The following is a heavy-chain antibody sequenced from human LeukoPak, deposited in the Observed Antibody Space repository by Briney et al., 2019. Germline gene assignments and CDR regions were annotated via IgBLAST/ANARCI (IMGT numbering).Heavy chain of an antibody. Sequence: PGGSLRLSCAASGFIFSSYEMSWVRQAPGKGLEWVSYIATGGSAIYNADSVKGRFTISRDNAKNSLYLQMNSLRAEDMAVYYCVRGGYCSSTICYWYNAFDMWGQGTMVTVSS. CDR1: GFIFSSYE. CDR3: VRGGYCSSTICYWYNAFDM. V-gene: IGHV3-48*03. J-gene: IGHJ3*02. D-gene: IGHD2-2*01. CDR2: IATGGSAI.